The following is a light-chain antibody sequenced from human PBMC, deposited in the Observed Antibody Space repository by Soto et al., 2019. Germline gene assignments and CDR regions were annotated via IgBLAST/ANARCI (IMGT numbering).Light chain of an antibody. J-gene: IGLJ2*01. V-gene: IGLV2-8*01. CDR3: SSYAVSTVPVA. CDR2: DVT. Sequence: QSALTQPPSASGSPGQSVTISCTGASSDVGGYNFVSWYQQHPGKAPKLMIYDVTKRPSGVPDRFSGSKSGNTASLTVSGLQADDEVDYYSSSYAVSTVPVAFGGGT. CDR1: SSDVGGYNF.